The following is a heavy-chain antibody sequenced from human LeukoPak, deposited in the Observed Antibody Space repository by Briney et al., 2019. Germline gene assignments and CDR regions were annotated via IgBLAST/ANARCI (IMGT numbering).Heavy chain of an antibody. V-gene: IGHV1-46*01. J-gene: IGHJ5*02. CDR1: GYTFTSYG. CDR2: INPSGGST. Sequence: ASVKVSCKASGYTFTSYGISWVRQAPGQGLEWMGIINPSGGSTSYAQKFQGRVTMTRDTSTSTVYMELSSLRSEDTAVYYCARTSITGTHYWFDPWGQGTLVTVSS. CDR3: ARTSITGTHYWFDP. D-gene: IGHD1-20*01.